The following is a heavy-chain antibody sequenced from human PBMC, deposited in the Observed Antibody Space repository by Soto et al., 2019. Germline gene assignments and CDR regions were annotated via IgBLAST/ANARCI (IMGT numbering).Heavy chain of an antibody. V-gene: IGHV4-39*01. Sequence: QLQLQESGPGLVKPSGTLSLTCTVSGGSISSSSYYWGWIRQPPGKGLEWIGSIYYSGSTYYNPSLKSRVTISVDTSKNQFSLKLSSVTAADTAVYYCARHSSSWYLYFDLWGRGTLVTVSS. CDR2: IYYSGST. CDR3: ARHSSSWYLYFDL. J-gene: IGHJ2*01. D-gene: IGHD6-13*01. CDR1: GGSISSSSYY.